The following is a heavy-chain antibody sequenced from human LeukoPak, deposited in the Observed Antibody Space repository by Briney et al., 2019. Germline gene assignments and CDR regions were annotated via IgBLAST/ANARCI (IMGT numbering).Heavy chain of an antibody. CDR1: GFTFSSYS. D-gene: IGHD3-3*01. CDR3: ARRITISGVAYYFDY. Sequence: GSLRLSCAASGFTFSSYSMNWVRQAPGKGLEWVSYISNTGRTIYYAGSVKGRFTISRDNYKNSLYLQMNSLRAEDTAVYYCARRITISGVAYYFDYWGQGALLTVSS. J-gene: IGHJ4*02. CDR2: ISNTGRTI. V-gene: IGHV3-48*01.